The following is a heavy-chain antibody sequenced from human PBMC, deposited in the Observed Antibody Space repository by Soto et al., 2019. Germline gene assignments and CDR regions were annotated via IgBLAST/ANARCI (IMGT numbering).Heavy chain of an antibody. CDR2: SSYNGGT. Sequence: QLQLQESGPGLVKPSATLSLPCTVSTDSSSFTNSYWGWLRQPPGQGLQWIGSSSYNGGTFYNPSLEGRVVISFDTSKQQSSLQVTSVTAADTAVYFCARHRIEVVWRGFDFWGQGSPVTVSS. D-gene: IGHD3-10*01. CDR1: TDSSSFTNSY. CDR3: ARHRIEVVWRGFDF. V-gene: IGHV4-39*01. J-gene: IGHJ4*02.